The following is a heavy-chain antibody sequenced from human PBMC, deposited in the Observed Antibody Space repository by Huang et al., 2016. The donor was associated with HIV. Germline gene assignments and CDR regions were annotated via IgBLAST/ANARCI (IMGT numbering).Heavy chain of an antibody. V-gene: IGHV4-61*01. Sequence: QVQLQESGPGLVKPSETLSLSCTVSGDSVSSASSYWSWIRQPPGRGLEWIGYIYFSCGTIDNPSLKSRVTISIDTSKNQFSLRLSSVTAADTAVYYCVSHGSGTADYWGQGTLVTVSS. J-gene: IGHJ4*02. CDR1: GDSVSSASSY. D-gene: IGHD3-10*01. CDR2: IYFSCGT. CDR3: VSHGSGTADY.